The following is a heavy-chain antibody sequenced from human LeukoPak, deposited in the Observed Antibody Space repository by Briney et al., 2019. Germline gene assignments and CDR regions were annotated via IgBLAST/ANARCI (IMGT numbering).Heavy chain of an antibody. D-gene: IGHD2-2*01. CDR3: ARQRYCSSTSCFFQYYYYYGMDV. CDR2: IYYSGST. V-gene: IGHV4-39*01. Sequence: SGTLSLTCTVSGGSISSSSYYWGWIRQPPGKGLEWIGSIYYSGSTYYNPSLKSRVTISVDTSKNQFSLKLSSVTAADTAVYYCARQRYCSSTSCFFQYYYYYGMDVWGQGTTVTVSS. CDR1: GGSISSSSYY. J-gene: IGHJ6*02.